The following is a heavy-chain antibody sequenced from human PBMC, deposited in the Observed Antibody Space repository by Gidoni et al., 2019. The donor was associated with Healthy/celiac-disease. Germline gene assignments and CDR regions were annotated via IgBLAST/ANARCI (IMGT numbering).Heavy chain of an antibody. D-gene: IGHD4-17*01. CDR3: AKQRVTTHFDY. J-gene: IGHJ4*02. Sequence: QVQLVESGGGVVQPGRSLGLSCAASGFTFSSYGMHWVRQAPGKGLEWVAVISYDGSNKYYAESVKGRFTISRDNSKNTLYLQMNSLRAEDTAVYYCAKQRVTTHFDYWGQGTLVTVSS. V-gene: IGHV3-30*18. CDR2: ISYDGSNK. CDR1: GFTFSSYG.